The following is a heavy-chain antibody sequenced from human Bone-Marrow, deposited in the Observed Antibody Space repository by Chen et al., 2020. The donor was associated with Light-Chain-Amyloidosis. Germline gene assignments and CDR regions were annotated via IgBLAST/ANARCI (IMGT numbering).Heavy chain of an antibody. CDR1: GYSISSGYY. Sequence: QVQLQESGPGLVKPSETLSLTRTVSGYSISSGYYWGWIRQPPGKGLEWIGSIYYSGNTDMNSSLKNRVAMSVDTSNNQFSLRLNSVTAADTAVYFCARGGQPNCGANFNSWGQGTLVIVSS. D-gene: IGHD3-9*01. J-gene: IGHJ4*02. CDR3: ARGGQPNCGANFNS. CDR2: IYYSGNT. V-gene: IGHV4-38-2*02.